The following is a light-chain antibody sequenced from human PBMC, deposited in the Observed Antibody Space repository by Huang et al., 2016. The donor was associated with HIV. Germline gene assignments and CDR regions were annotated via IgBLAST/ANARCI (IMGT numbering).Light chain of an antibody. V-gene: IGKV3-15*01. CDR2: DAS. Sequence: EIEMTQSPATLSVSPGERATLSCRASHRVDSDLAWYQQKPGQAPRLLTYDASTRATGISAKFNGTGSGTEFSLSITNLQSEDFAVYYCQQYNDWPPLTFGGGTKVEI. CDR1: HRVDSD. J-gene: IGKJ4*01. CDR3: QQYNDWPPLT.